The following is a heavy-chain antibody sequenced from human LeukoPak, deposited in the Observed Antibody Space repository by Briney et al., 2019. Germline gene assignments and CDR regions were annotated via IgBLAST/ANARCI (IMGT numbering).Heavy chain of an antibody. CDR3: ASTHLYYGSGSYSYYFDY. D-gene: IGHD3-10*01. CDR2: GST. Sequence: GSTNYNPSLKSRVTISVDTSKNQFSLKLSSVTAADTAVYYCASTHLYYGSGSYSYYFDYWGQGTLVTVSS. J-gene: IGHJ4*02. V-gene: IGHV4-59*01.